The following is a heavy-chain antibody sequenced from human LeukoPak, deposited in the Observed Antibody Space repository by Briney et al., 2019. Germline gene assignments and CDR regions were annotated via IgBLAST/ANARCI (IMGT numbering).Heavy chain of an antibody. CDR2: ISNSSSYI. Sequence: PGGSLRLSCAASGFTFSSYSMNWVRQAPGKGLEWVSSISNSSSYISYADSVKGRFTISRDNAKNPLYLQMNSLRAEDTAVYYCARAPKAYYDSRGYLDYWGQGTLVTVSS. CDR1: GFTFSSYS. J-gene: IGHJ4*02. CDR3: ARAPKAYYDSRGYLDY. V-gene: IGHV3-21*01. D-gene: IGHD3-22*01.